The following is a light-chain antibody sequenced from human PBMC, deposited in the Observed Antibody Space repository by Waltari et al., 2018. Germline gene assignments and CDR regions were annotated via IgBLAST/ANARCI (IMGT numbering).Light chain of an antibody. V-gene: IGLV2-14*01. Sequence: QSALTQPASVSGSPGQSITIPCTGTSSDAGGYNYASWYQQHPGKAPKLMIYEVSNRPSGVSNRFSSSKSGNTASLTISGLQAEDEADYYCSSYTSSSTLVFGGGTKLTVL. CDR2: EVS. CDR3: SSYTSSSTLV. CDR1: SSDAGGYNY. J-gene: IGLJ3*02.